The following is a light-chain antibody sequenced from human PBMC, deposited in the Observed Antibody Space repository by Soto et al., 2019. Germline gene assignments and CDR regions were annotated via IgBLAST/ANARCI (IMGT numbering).Light chain of an antibody. CDR1: QSVSSY. V-gene: IGKV3-11*01. J-gene: IGKJ5*01. CDR3: QQRHMWLIT. Sequence: VSQSVSSYLAWYQQKXGQARGLLIYVASXRANGIPARFSGSGSGTDFTLTISSLETEDSAVYYCQQRHMWLITSGSRTRMEIK. CDR2: VAS.